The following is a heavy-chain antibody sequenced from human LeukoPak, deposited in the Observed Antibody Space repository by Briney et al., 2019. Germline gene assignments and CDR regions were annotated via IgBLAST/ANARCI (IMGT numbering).Heavy chain of an antibody. V-gene: IGHV3-33*01. CDR2: IWYDGSNK. Sequence: PXGSLRLSCAASGFTFSSYGMHWVRQAPGKGLEWVAVIWYDGSNKYYADSVKGRFTISRDNSKNTLYLQMNSLRAEDTAVYYCARDQEQQLVNDAFDIWGQGTMVTVSS. CDR1: GFTFSSYG. J-gene: IGHJ3*02. D-gene: IGHD6-13*01. CDR3: ARDQEQQLVNDAFDI.